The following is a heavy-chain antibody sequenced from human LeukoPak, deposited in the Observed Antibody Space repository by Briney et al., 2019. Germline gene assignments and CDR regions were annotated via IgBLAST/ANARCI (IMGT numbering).Heavy chain of an antibody. CDR3: ARERSALYYFDY. V-gene: IGHV4-34*01. D-gene: IGHD3-16*01. CDR1: GGSFSGYY. J-gene: IGHJ4*02. CDR2: INHSGST. Sequence: SETLSLTCAVYGGSFSGYYWSWIRQPPGKGLEWIGEINHSGSTNYNPSLMSRVTISVDTSKNQFSLRLSSVTAADTAVYYCARERSALYYFDYWGQGTLLTVSS.